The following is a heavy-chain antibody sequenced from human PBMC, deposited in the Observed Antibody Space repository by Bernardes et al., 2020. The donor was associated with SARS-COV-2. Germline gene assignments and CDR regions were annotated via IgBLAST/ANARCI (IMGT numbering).Heavy chain of an antibody. CDR3: AKGYISGWYSLSDY. J-gene: IGHJ4*02. V-gene: IGHV3-23*01. Sequence: GSLRLSCAASGFTFSSYAMSWVRQAPGKGLEWVSGLSGSGDSAYYADSVKGRLTISRDNSRNTLYLQMNRLRAEDTAVYYCAKGYISGWYSLSDYWGQGTLVTVSS. D-gene: IGHD6-13*01. CDR2: LSGSGDSA. CDR1: GFTFSSYA.